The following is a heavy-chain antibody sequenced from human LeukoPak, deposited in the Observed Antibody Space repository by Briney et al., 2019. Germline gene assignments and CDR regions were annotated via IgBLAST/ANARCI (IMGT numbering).Heavy chain of an antibody. Sequence: ASVKVCCKASGYTFASYDMEWGRQATGQGLEWMGWMNPNSGNTGSAQKFQGRVTMTRNTSISTAYMELSSLRSEDTAVYYCARGRPSPPLVYTVTYYMDVWGKGTTVTVSS. CDR1: GYTFASYD. CDR2: MNPNSGNT. J-gene: IGHJ6*03. D-gene: IGHD4-11*01. V-gene: IGHV1-8*01. CDR3: ARGRPSPPLVYTVTYYMDV.